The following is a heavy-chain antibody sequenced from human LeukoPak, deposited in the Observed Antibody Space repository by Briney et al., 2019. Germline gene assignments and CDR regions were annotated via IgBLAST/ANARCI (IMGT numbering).Heavy chain of an antibody. CDR3: ARDLPRQLGRIAAAGWIPFDY. CDR2: ISYDGSNK. CDR1: GFTFSSYA. V-gene: IGHV3-30-3*01. D-gene: IGHD6-13*01. Sequence: GGSLRLSCAASGFTFSSYAMHWVRQAPGKGLEWVAVISYDGSNKYYADSVKGRFTISRDNSKNMLYLQMNSLRAEDTAVYYCARDLPRQLGRIAAAGWIPFDYWGQGTLVTVSS. J-gene: IGHJ4*02.